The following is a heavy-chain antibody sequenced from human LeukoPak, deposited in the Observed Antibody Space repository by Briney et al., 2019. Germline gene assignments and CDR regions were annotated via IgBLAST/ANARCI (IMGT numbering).Heavy chain of an antibody. CDR2: ISSSSNTI. CDR1: GFTFSDYS. D-gene: IGHD1-26*01. V-gene: IGHV3-48*01. Sequence: GGSLRLSCAASGFTFSDYSMNWVRQAPGKGLEWVSYISSSSNTIYYADSVKGRFTISRDNSKNSLYLQMSSLTAADTAVYYCAKDRSIGTYYTFDHWGQGTLVTVSS. CDR3: AKDRSIGTYYTFDH. J-gene: IGHJ4*02.